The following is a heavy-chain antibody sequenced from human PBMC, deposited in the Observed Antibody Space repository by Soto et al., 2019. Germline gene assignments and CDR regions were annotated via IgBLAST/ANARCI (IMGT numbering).Heavy chain of an antibody. Sequence: QAQLEESGGGVVQPGRSLRLTCVASGFAFRTYGMHWVRQAPGKGLEWVAVIWADGSRTIYADSVEGRFTISKDNSKNTLYLQMNSLRVEDTAVYYCASDSCAAPFDYWGQGTLVTVSS. CDR2: IWADGSRT. V-gene: IGHV3-33*01. D-gene: IGHD2-21*01. CDR3: ASDSCAAPFDY. CDR1: GFAFRTYG. J-gene: IGHJ4*02.